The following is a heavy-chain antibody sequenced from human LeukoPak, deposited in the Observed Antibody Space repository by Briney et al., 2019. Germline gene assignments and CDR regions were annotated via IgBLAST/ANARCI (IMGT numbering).Heavy chain of an antibody. D-gene: IGHD1-14*01. CDR2: VIPLFGKP. V-gene: IGHV1-69*01. J-gene: IGHJ5*02. Sequence: ASVMVSCKVSGGTFTSYAINWVRQAPGQGLEWMGGVIPLFGKPNYAQKFQGRVRISAEESTSTVYMELTSLRSEDTAVYYCAREGRSVEPLSWFGPWGQGTLITVSS. CDR3: AREGRSVEPLSWFGP. CDR1: GGTFTSYA.